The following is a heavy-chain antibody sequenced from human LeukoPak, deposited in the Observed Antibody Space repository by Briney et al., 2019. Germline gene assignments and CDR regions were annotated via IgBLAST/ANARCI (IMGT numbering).Heavy chain of an antibody. CDR1: GYTFTSYY. D-gene: IGHD4-17*01. Sequence: ASVKVSCKASGYTFTSYYMHWVRQAPGQGLEWMGIINPSGGSTSYAQKFQGRVTITADESTSTAYMELSSLRSEDTAVYYCARDDGDYGFDYWGQGTLVTVSS. CDR2: INPSGGST. J-gene: IGHJ4*02. V-gene: IGHV1-46*01. CDR3: ARDDGDYGFDY.